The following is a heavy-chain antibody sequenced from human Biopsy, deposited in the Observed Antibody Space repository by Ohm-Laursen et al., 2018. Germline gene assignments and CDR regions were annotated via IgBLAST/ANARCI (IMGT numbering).Heavy chain of an antibody. Sequence: SLRLSCAASGFTFCNYAMNWVRQAPGKGLGWFSLLWHDGINDDYADSVKGRFTISRGNSKNTLYLQINTLALEDTAFYYCARGRSSGWYGCFDVWGRGTLVTVSS. J-gene: IGHJ2*01. CDR1: GFTFCNYA. CDR3: ARGRSSGWYGCFDV. V-gene: IGHV3-33*04. CDR2: LWHDGIND. D-gene: IGHD6-19*01.